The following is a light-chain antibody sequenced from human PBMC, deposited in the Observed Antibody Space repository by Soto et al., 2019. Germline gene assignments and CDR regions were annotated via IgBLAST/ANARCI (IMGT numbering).Light chain of an antibody. V-gene: IGLV1-44*01. Sequence: QSVLTQPPSASGTPGQRVTISYSGSSSNIGSNTVNWYQQLPGTAPKLLIYSNNQRPSGVPDRFSGSKSGTSASLAISGLQSEDEADYYCAAWDDSLNGDNYVFGTGTKVTVL. CDR1: SSNIGSNT. CDR3: AAWDDSLNGDNYV. CDR2: SNN. J-gene: IGLJ1*01.